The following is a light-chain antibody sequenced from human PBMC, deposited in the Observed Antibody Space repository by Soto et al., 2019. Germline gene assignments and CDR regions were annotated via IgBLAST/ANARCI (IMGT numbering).Light chain of an antibody. V-gene: IGKV3-20*01. CDR3: QQYGSSPRT. CDR2: GAS. J-gene: IGKJ1*01. CDR1: QSVSSSY. Sequence: EIVLTQSPGTLSLSPGERATLSCRASQSVSSSYLAWYQQKPGQAPRLLMYGASSRATGIPDRFSGRGSGTDFTLTFSRLEPEDFAVYYCQQYGSSPRTFGQGTKVEIK.